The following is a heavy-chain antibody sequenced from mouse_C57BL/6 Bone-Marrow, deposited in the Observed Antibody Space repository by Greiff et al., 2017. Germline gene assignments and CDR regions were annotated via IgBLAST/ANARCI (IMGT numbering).Heavy chain of an antibody. J-gene: IGHJ3*01. Sequence: VQLQQSGPELVKPGASVKISCKASGYAFSSSWMNWVKQRPGKGLEWIGRIYPGDGDTNYNGKFKGKATLTADKSSSTAYMQLSSLTSEDSAVYFCARNSIVRAYWGQGTLVTVSA. CDR2: IYPGDGDT. CDR3: ARNSIVRAY. CDR1: GYAFSSSW. D-gene: IGHD2-5*01. V-gene: IGHV1-82*01.